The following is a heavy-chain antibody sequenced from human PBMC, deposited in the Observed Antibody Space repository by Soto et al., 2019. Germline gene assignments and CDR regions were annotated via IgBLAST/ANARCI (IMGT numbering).Heavy chain of an antibody. V-gene: IGHV4-59*01. CDR1: GGSISSYY. J-gene: IGHJ4*02. Sequence: LTCTVSGGSISSYYWNWIRQPPGKGLEWIGYIYYSGSTNYNPSLKSRVTISVDTSKNQFSLNLRSVTAADTAVYYCARDLAAVPRAFDYWGRGTLVTVSS. CDR2: IYYSGST. D-gene: IGHD6-13*01. CDR3: ARDLAAVPRAFDY.